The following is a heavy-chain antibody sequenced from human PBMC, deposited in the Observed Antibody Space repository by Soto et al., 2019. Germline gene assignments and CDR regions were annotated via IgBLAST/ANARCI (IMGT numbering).Heavy chain of an antibody. D-gene: IGHD2-2*01. CDR3: ARDRGCTTTSCFRYYYMDV. V-gene: IGHV3-7*01. CDR2: IQQDGSER. CDR1: GFTFSSHW. J-gene: IGHJ6*03. Sequence: EVQLVESGGGLVQPGGSLRLSCAASGFTFSSHWMSWVRQAPGKGLEWVANIQQDGSERSYVDSVKGRFTISRDNAKNSLYLQMNSLGAEDTAVYYCARDRGCTTTSCFRYYYMDVWGKGTTVTVS.